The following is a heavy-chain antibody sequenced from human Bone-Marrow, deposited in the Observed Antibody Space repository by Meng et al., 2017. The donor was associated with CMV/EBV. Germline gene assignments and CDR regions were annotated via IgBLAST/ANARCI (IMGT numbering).Heavy chain of an antibody. CDR2: ISSSGSTI. CDR3: ARGIAARPGNSDYYYYYGMAV. D-gene: IGHD6-6*01. V-gene: IGHV3-11*01. CDR1: GFTFSDYY. Sequence: GGSLRLSCAASGFTFSDYYMSWIRQAPGKGLEWVSYISSSGSTIYYADSVKGRFTISRDNAKNSLYLQMNSLRAEDTAVYYCARGIAARPGNSDYYYYYGMAVWGPGPTVTGSS. J-gene: IGHJ6*01.